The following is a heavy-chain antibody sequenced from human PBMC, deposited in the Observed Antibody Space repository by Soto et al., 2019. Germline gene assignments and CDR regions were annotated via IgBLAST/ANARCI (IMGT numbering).Heavy chain of an antibody. CDR2: IYYTGST. V-gene: IGHV4-39*01. D-gene: IGHD3-9*01. CDR1: GDSISGRTYY. J-gene: IGHJ4*02. CDR3: ATAPGYVDWAH. Sequence: PSETLSLTCTVTGDSISGRTYYWGWIRQPPGKGLEWIGKIYYTGSTYYNPFLKSRVTISVDTSKNQFSLRLSSMTAADTAVYSYATAPGYVDWAHWGQGTLVTVSS.